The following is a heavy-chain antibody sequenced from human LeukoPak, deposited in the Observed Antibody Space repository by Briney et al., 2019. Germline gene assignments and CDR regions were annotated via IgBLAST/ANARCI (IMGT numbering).Heavy chain of an antibody. CDR3: ARHRAYTYAFYGGNPLDY. CDR1: SASIRSSNYY. CDR2: IYYSGST. J-gene: IGHJ4*02. V-gene: IGHV4-39*01. Sequence: SETLSLTCTVSSASIRSSNYYWGWIRQPPGKGLEWIGSIYYSGSTYYNPSLKSRVTISVDTSKNQFSLKLSSVTAADTAVYYCARHRAYTYAFYGGNPLDYWGQGTVVTVSS. D-gene: IGHD4-23*01.